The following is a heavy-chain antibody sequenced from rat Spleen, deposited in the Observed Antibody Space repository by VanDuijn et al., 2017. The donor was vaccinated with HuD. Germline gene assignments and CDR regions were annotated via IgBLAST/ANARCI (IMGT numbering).Heavy chain of an antibody. Sequence: QVQLRESGPGLVQPSQTLSLSCTVSGNSLSSNGISWVRQPPGKGLEWIAAISGGGSTDYSSALKSRLSISRDTSKSQVLLKMNSLQTEDTAMYFCARSAKYYYDGSYYYVHFDYWGQGVMVTVSS. V-gene: IGHV2S8*01. CDR2: ISGGGST. J-gene: IGHJ2*01. CDR1: GNSLSSNG. CDR3: ARSAKYYYDGSYYYVHFDY. D-gene: IGHD1-12*02.